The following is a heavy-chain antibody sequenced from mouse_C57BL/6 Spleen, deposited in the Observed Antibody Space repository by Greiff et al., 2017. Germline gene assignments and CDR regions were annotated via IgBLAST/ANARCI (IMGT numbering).Heavy chain of an antibody. CDR3: ARDLFYYSYENFYAMDY. D-gene: IGHD2-12*01. V-gene: IGHV5-4*01. CDR1: GFTFSSYA. J-gene: IGHJ4*01. CDR2: ISDGGSYT. Sequence: EVKVVESGGGLVKPGGSLKLSCAASGFTFSSYAMSWVRQTPEKRLEWVATISDGGSYTYYPDNVKGRFTISRDNAKNNLYLQMSHLKSEDTAMYDCARDLFYYSYENFYAMDYWGEGTSVTVSS.